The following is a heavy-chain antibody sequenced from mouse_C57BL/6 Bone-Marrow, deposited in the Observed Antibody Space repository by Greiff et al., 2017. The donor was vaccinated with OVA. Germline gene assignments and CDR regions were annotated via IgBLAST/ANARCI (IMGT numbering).Heavy chain of an antibody. Sequence: QVQLQQSGPELVKPGASVKISCKASGYAFSSSWMNWVKQRPGKGLEWIGRIYPGDGDTNYNGKFKGKATLTADKSSSTPYMQLSSLTSEDSAVYFCARAERGRIFDYWGQGTTLTVSS. J-gene: IGHJ2*01. CDR1: GYAFSSSW. V-gene: IGHV1-82*01. CDR3: ARAERGRIFDY. CDR2: IYPGDGDT. D-gene: IGHD4-1*01.